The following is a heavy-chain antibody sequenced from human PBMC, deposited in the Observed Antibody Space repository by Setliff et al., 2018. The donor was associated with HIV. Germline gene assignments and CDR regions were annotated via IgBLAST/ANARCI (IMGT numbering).Heavy chain of an antibody. D-gene: IGHD6-25*01. Sequence: PSETLSLTCSVSGGSISDYYWSWIRQPPGKGLEWIGYIYYSGSTYYNPSLKSRVTISVDTSKNQFSLKLSSVTAADTAVYYCARDSRVDYWGQGTLVTV. CDR2: IYYSGST. CDR3: ARDSRVDY. J-gene: IGHJ4*02. CDR1: GGSISDYY. V-gene: IGHV4-59*06.